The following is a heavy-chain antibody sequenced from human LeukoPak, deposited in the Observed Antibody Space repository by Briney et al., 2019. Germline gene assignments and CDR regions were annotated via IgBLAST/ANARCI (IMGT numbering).Heavy chain of an antibody. CDR1: GYTFTGYY. V-gene: IGHV1-18*04. J-gene: IGHJ4*02. CDR3: ARDYHDSSGYNY. Sequence: GASVKVSCKASGYTFTGYYMHWVRQAPGQGLEWMGWISAYNGNTNYAQKLQGRVTMTTDTSTSTAYMELRSLRSDDTAVYYCARDYHDSSGYNYWGQGTLVTVSS. CDR2: ISAYNGNT. D-gene: IGHD3-22*01.